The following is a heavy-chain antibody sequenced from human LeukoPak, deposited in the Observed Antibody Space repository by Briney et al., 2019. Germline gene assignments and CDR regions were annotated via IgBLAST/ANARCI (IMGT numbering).Heavy chain of an antibody. CDR2: INTSGST. Sequence: PSETLSLTCTVSGGSISSGSYYWSWIRQPAGKGLEWIGRINTSGSTNYNPSLKSRVTISVDTSKNQFSLKLSSVTAADTAVYYCASILSYYFGLDVWGQGTTVTVSS. CDR3: ASILSYYFGLDV. CDR1: GGSISSGSYY. D-gene: IGHD2-8*02. V-gene: IGHV4-61*02. J-gene: IGHJ6*02.